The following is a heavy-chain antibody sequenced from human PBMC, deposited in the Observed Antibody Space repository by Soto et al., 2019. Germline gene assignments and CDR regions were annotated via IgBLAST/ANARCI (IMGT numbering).Heavy chain of an antibody. Sequence: QAQLVQSGAEVKKPGASVKVSCKASGYTFTGYDINWVRQATGQGLEWMGWMNPNNGNTGYAQNFQGRVTMTRDNAITTAYMEMTSLRDDYSAVYYCAGEKVGTTGIDVWGEGTLVTVSS. V-gene: IGHV1-8*01. CDR3: AGEKVGTTGIDV. CDR1: GYTFTGYD. CDR2: MNPNNGNT. J-gene: IGHJ4*02. D-gene: IGHD1-26*01.